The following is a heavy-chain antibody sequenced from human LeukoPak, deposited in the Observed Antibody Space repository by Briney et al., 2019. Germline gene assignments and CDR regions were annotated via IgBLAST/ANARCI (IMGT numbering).Heavy chain of an antibody. CDR3: AKLTNSGYDLAPFDY. D-gene: IGHD5-12*01. J-gene: IGHJ4*02. CDR1: GGTFSSYA. Sequence: GSSVKVSCKASGGTFSSYAISWVRQAPGQGLEWMGGIIPIFGTANYAQKFQGRVTITADESTSTAYMELSSLRSEDTAVYYCAKLTNSGYDLAPFDYWGQGTLVTVSS. CDR2: IIPIFGTA. V-gene: IGHV1-69*01.